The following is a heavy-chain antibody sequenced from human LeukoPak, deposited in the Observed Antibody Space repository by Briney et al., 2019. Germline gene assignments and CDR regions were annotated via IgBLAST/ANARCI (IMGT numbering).Heavy chain of an antibody. V-gene: IGHV3-30*18. CDR2: ISYGGSNK. CDR3: AKASFGGGMDV. CDR1: GFTFSSYG. J-gene: IGHJ6*02. Sequence: PGGSLRLSCAASGFTFSSYGMHWVRQAPGKGLEWVAVISYGGSNKYYADSVKGRFTISRDNSKNTLYLQMNSLRAEDTAVYYCAKASFGGGMDVWGQGTTVTVSS. D-gene: IGHD3-10*01.